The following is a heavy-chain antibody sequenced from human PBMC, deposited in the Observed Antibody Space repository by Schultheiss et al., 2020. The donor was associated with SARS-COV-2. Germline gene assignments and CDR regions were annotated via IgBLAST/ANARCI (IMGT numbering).Heavy chain of an antibody. Sequence: SETLSLTCTVSGGSISSSSYYWGWIRQPPGKGLEWIGYIYYSGSTNYNPSLKSRVTILVDTSKNQFSLKLSSVTAADTAVYYCAREGSIDAFDIWGQGTMVTVSS. CDR3: AREGSIDAFDI. D-gene: IGHD6-6*01. J-gene: IGHJ3*02. CDR1: GGSISSSSYY. CDR2: IYYSGST. V-gene: IGHV4-61*01.